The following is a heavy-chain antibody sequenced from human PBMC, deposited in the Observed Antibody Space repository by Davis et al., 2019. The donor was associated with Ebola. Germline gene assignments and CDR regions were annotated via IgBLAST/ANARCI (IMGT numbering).Heavy chain of an antibody. CDR1: GFIFRDFG. Sequence: PGGSLRLSCVASGFIFRDFGMGWVRQAPGKGLEWVSGISGSGGSTYYADSVKGRFTIPRDNSKNTLYLQMNSLRAEDTAVYYCAKDAGYSSSWYYERLDYWGQGTLVTVSS. CDR2: ISGSGGST. CDR3: AKDAGYSSSWYYERLDY. J-gene: IGHJ4*02. D-gene: IGHD6-13*01. V-gene: IGHV3-23*01.